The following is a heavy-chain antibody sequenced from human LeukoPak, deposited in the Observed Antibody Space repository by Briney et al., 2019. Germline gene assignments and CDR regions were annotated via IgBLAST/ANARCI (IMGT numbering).Heavy chain of an antibody. CDR1: GFTFDDYA. Sequence: PGGSLRLSCAASGFTFDDYAMHWVRHAPGKGLEWVSLISWDGGSTYYADSVKGRFTISRDNSKNSLYLQMNSLRAEDTALYYCAKDLNDYAGWMDVWGRGTTVTVSS. CDR3: AKDLNDYAGWMDV. D-gene: IGHD4-17*01. V-gene: IGHV3-43D*04. J-gene: IGHJ6*04. CDR2: ISWDGGST.